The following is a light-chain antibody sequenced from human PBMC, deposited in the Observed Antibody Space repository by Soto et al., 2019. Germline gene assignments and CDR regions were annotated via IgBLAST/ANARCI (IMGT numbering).Light chain of an antibody. V-gene: IGLV2-14*01. Sequence: QSALTQPASVSGSPGQSITISCTGTSSDVDFYNFVSWYQQHPGKAPKLMIYEVSNRSSGVSSRFSGSKSGNTASLTISGLRAEDEDDYYCSSSKITPYVLGNGTKVTV. CDR3: SSSKITPYV. CDR1: SSDVDFYNF. CDR2: EVS. J-gene: IGLJ1*01.